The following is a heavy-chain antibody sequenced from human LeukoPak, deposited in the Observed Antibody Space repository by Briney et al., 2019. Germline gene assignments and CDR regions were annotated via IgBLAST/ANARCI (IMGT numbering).Heavy chain of an antibody. CDR1: GFTFSSYA. CDR2: ISGSGGST. V-gene: IGHV3-23*01. J-gene: IGHJ4*02. Sequence: GGSLRLSYAASGFTFSSYAMSWVRQAPGKGLEWVSAISGSGGSTYYADSVKGRFTISRDNSKNTLYLQMNSLRAEDTAVYYCAKDVLRLGYGSGSYYGYYFDYWGQGTLVTVSS. CDR3: AKDVLRLGYGSGSYYGYYFDY. D-gene: IGHD3-10*01.